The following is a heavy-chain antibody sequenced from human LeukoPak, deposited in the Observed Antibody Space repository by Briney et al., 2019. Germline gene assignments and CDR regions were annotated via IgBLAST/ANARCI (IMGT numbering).Heavy chain of an antibody. CDR3: ARAFSSSWYVDYYYYMDV. J-gene: IGHJ6*03. V-gene: IGHV3-11*04. D-gene: IGHD6-13*01. CDR2: ISSSGSTI. CDR1: GFTFSDYY. Sequence: PGGSLRLSCAASGFTFSDYYMSWIRQAPGKGLEWVSYISSSGSTIYYADSVKGRFTISRDNAKNSLYLQMNSLRAEDTAVYCCARAFSSSWYVDYYYYMDVWGKGTTVTVSS.